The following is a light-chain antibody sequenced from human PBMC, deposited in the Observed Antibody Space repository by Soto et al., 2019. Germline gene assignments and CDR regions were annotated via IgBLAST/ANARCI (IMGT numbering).Light chain of an antibody. J-gene: IGKJ2*01. Sequence: EIVLTQSPGTLSLSPGERATLSCRASQSVSSTYLAWYQQKPGQAPRLIIYGAYSRATDIPDRFSGSGSGTDFTLTISRLEPEDFAVYYCQQYGSPPLYTFAQGTKLEIK. CDR2: GAY. CDR3: QQYGSPPLYT. V-gene: IGKV3-20*01. CDR1: QSVSSTY.